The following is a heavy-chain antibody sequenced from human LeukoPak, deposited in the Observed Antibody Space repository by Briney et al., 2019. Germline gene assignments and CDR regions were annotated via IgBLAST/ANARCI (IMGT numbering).Heavy chain of an antibody. CDR1: GFTFSSYG. D-gene: IGHD1/OR15-1a*01. Sequence: PGRSLRLSCAASGFTFSSYGMHWVRQAPGKGLEWVAVIWYDGSNKYYADSVKGRFTISRDNSKNTLNLQMNSLRAEDTAVYYCARNTDDYYGMDVWGQGTTVTVSS. CDR3: ARNTDDYYGMDV. J-gene: IGHJ6*02. CDR2: IWYDGSNK. V-gene: IGHV3-33*01.